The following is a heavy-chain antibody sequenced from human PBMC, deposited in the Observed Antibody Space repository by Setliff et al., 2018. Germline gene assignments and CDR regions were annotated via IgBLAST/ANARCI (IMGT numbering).Heavy chain of an antibody. J-gene: IGHJ4*02. CDR2: IHYRGTT. V-gene: IGHV4-39*01. Sequence: SETLSLTCTVSGASISSGTYYWAWIRQPPGKGLEWIGRIHYRGTTYSNASLASRFAISRDNAENSLYLQMNSLRAEDTAVYYCARSESCGSTHCSPYDYWGQGTLVTVSS. CDR1: GASISSGTYY. D-gene: IGHD2-2*01. CDR3: ARSESCGSTHCSPYDY.